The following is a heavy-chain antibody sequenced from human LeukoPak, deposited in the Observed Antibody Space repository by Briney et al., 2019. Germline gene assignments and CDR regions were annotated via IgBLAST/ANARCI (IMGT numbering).Heavy chain of an antibody. V-gene: IGHV3-23*01. CDR3: AKDLYDCSGGSCYFDY. CDR1: GFTFSSYA. Sequence: GGSLRLSCAASGFTFSSYAMSWVRQAPGKGLEWVSAHSGSGGSTYYADSVKGRFTISRDNSKNTLYLQMNSLRAEDTAVYYCAKDLYDCSGGSCYFDYWGQGTLVTVSS. D-gene: IGHD2-15*01. CDR2: HSGSGGST. J-gene: IGHJ4*02.